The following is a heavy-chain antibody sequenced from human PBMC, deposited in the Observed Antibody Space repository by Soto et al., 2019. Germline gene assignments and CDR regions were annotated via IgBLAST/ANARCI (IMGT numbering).Heavy chain of an antibody. CDR2: IIPIFGTA. CDR1: GGTFSSYA. V-gene: IGHV1-69*06. Sequence: RASVKVSCKASGGTFSSYAISWVRQAPGQGLEWMGGIIPIFGTANYAQKFQGRVTITADKSTSTAYMELSSLRSEDTAVYYCARAKQLEYYYYGMDVWGQGTTVTVSS. CDR3: ARAKQLEYYYYGMDV. J-gene: IGHJ6*02. D-gene: IGHD6-13*01.